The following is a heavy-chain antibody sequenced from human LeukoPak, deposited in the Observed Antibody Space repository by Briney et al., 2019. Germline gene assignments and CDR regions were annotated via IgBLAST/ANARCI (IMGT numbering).Heavy chain of an antibody. CDR2: IWYDGSNK. CDR1: GFTFSSYG. CDR3: ARDSPYYYDSSGYFDY. V-gene: IGHV3-33*01. Sequence: GGSLRLSCAASGFTFSSYGMHWVRQAPGKGLEWVAVIWYDGSNKYYADSVEGRFTISRDNSKNTLYLQMNSLRAEDTAVYYCARDSPYYYDSSGYFDYWGQGTLVTVSS. D-gene: IGHD3-22*01. J-gene: IGHJ4*02.